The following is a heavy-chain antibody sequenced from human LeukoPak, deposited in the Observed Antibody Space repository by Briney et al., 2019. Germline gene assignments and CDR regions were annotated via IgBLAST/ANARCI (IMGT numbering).Heavy chain of an antibody. CDR1: GFTFDDYA. J-gene: IGHJ6*02. Sequence: PGGPLRLSCAASGFTFDDYAMHWVRQAPGKGLEWVSGISWNSGSIGYADSVKGRFTISRDNAKNSLYLQMNSLRAEDTALYYCAKDIRGYYYYGMDVWGQGTTVTVSS. CDR3: AKDIRGYYYYGMDV. CDR2: ISWNSGSI. V-gene: IGHV3-9*01.